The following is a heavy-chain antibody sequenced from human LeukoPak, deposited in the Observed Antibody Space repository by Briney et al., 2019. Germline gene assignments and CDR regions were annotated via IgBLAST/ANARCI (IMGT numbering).Heavy chain of an antibody. D-gene: IGHD3-16*01. CDR3: VRGSTLRHYQY. J-gene: IGHJ4*02. CDR2: IYYSGST. CDR1: GGSISSTTYY. V-gene: IGHV4-39*01. Sequence: PSETLSLTCTVSGGSISSTTYYWGWIRGPPGKALEWIGSIYYSGSTYYNPSLKSRVTVSVDTSKNQFSLILSSVTAADTAVYYCVRGSTLRHYQYWGQGTLVTVSS.